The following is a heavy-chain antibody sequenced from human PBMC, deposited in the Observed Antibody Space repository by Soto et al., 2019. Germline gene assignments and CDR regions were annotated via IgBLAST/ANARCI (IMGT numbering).Heavy chain of an antibody. CDR1: GFTFGDYA. J-gene: IGHJ6*03. V-gene: IGHV3-49*03. Sequence: GSLRLSCTASGFTFGDYAMSWFRQAPGKGLEWVGFIRSKAYGGTTEYAASVKGRFTISRDDSKSIAYLQMNSLKTEDTAVYYCTRRKERFLEWFEAYYYYYYMDVWGKRTTVTVSS. CDR2: IRSKAYGGTT. CDR3: TRRKERFLEWFEAYYYYYYMDV. D-gene: IGHD3-3*01.